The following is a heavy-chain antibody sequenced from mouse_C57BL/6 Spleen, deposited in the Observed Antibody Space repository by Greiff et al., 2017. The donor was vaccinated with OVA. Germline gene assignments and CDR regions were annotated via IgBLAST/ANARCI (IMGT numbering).Heavy chain of an antibody. J-gene: IGHJ2*01. CDR3: ARGGDSSGYEDYFDY. V-gene: IGHV3-1*01. Sequence: EVMLVESGPGMVKPSQSLSLTCTVTGYSITSGYDWHWIRHFPGNKLEWMGYISYSGSTNYNPSLKSRISITHDTSKNHFFLKLNSVTTEDTATYYCARGGDSSGYEDYFDYWGQGTTLTVSS. D-gene: IGHD3-2*02. CDR1: GYSITSGYD. CDR2: ISYSGST.